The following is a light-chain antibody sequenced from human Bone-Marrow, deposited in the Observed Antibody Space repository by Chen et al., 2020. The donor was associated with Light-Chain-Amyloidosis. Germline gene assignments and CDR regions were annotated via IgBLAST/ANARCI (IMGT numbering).Light chain of an antibody. CDR1: QSLMQNNGYNF. Sequence: IVMTQSPLSLAVTPGESASIPCTSNQSLMQNNGYNFVDWYLQKPGQSPQLLIYLASDRASGVPDRFSGSGSGKDFTLKITSVEADDVGVYFCMQTLQPLRTFGQGTKLEI. V-gene: IGKV2-28*01. J-gene: IGKJ2*01. CDR2: LAS. CDR3: MQTLQPLRT.